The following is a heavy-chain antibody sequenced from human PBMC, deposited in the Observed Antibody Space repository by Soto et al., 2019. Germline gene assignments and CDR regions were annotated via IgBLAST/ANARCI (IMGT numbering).Heavy chain of an antibody. J-gene: IGHJ3*02. CDR2: IYYSGST. V-gene: IGHV4-59*08. Sequence: SETLSLTCTVSGGSISSYYWSWIRQPPGKGLEWIGYIYYSGSTNYNPSLKSRVTISVDTSKNQFSLKLSSVTAADTAVYYCVGSGILEWLPDAFDIWGQGTMVTVSS. CDR3: VGSGILEWLPDAFDI. D-gene: IGHD3-3*01. CDR1: GGSISSYY.